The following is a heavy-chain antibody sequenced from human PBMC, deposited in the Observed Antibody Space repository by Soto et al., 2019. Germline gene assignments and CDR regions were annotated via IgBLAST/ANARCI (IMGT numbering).Heavy chain of an antibody. CDR1: GFTFSSYA. Sequence: GGSLRLSCAASGFTFSSYAMHWVRQAPGKGLEWVAVISYDGSNKYYADSVKGRFTISRDNSKNTLYLQMNSLRAEDTAVYYCARVLSVGDGYNEGFDYWGQGTLVTVSS. CDR3: ARVLSVGDGYNEGFDY. J-gene: IGHJ4*02. CDR2: ISYDGSNK. D-gene: IGHD5-12*01. V-gene: IGHV3-30-3*01.